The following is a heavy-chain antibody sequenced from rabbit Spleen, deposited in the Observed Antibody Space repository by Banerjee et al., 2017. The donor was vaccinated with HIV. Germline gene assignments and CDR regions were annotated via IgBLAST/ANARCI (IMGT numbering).Heavy chain of an antibody. V-gene: IGHV1S45*01. D-gene: IGHD2-1*01. CDR2: INASTGKP. J-gene: IGHJ4*01. CDR3: ARDLVGVIGWNFYL. CDR1: GFSFSSSYW. Sequence: QEQLVESGGGLVKPGASLTLTCKASGFSFSSSYWICWVRQAPGKGLEWIACINASTGKPVYATWASGRFTISRTSSTTVTLRMTSLTAADRATYFCARDLVGVIGWNFYLWGPGTLVTVS.